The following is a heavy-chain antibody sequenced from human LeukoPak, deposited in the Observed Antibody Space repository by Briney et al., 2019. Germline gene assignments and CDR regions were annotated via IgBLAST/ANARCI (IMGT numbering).Heavy chain of an antibody. Sequence: SETLSLTCTVSGGSISSYYWSWVRQPPGKGLEWIGYIYYSGSTNYNPYLKSRVTISVDTSKNQFSLKLSSVTAADTAVYYCAREKAGFDYWGQGTLVTVSS. CDR1: GGSISSYY. V-gene: IGHV4-59*01. CDR3: AREKAGFDY. D-gene: IGHD6-13*01. CDR2: IYYSGST. J-gene: IGHJ4*02.